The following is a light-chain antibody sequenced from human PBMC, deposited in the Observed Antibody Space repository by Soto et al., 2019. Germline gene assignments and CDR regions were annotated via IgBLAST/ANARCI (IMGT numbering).Light chain of an antibody. CDR2: DVS. J-gene: IGLJ1*01. CDR3: CSYAGSYTHV. CDR1: SSDVGVYNY. Sequence: QSALTQPRSVSGSPGQSVTISCTGTSSDVGVYNYVSWYQQHPGKAPKLMIYDVSKRPSGVPDRFSGSKSGNTASLTISGLQADDEADYYCCSYAGSYTHVFGTGTKLTVL. V-gene: IGLV2-11*01.